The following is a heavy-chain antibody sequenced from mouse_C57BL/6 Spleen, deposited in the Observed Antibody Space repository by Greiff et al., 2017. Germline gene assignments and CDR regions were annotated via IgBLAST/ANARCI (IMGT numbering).Heavy chain of an antibody. CDR1: GYSFTDYN. CDR3: AREFITTARSGDYYAMDY. V-gene: IGHV1-39*01. J-gene: IGHJ4*01. CDR2: INPNYGTT. D-gene: IGHD1-1*01. Sequence: VQLKESGPELVKPGASVKISCKASGYSFTDYNMNWVKQSNGKSLEWIGVINPNYGTTSYNQKFKGKATLTVDQSSSTAYMQLNSLTSEDSAVYYCAREFITTARSGDYYAMDYWGQGTSVTVSS.